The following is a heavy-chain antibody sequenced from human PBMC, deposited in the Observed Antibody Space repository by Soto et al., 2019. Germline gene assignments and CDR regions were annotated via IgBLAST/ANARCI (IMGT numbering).Heavy chain of an antibody. D-gene: IGHD6-13*01. CDR2: INHSGST. V-gene: IGHV4-34*01. J-gene: IGHJ6*03. CDR1: GGSFSGYY. Sequence: SETLSLTCAVYGGSFSGYYWSWIRQPPGKGLEWIGEINHSGSTNYNPSLKSRVTISVDTSKNQFSLKLSSVTAADTAVYYCARRGRKQLVRGFYYYMDVWGKGTTVTVSS. CDR3: ARRGRKQLVRGFYYYMDV.